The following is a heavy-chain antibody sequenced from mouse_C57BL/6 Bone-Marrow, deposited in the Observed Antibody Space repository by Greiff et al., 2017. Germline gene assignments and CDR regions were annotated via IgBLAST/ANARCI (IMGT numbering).Heavy chain of an antibody. Sequence: QVQLKESGAELVRPGTSVKVSCKASGYAFTNYLIEWVKQRPGQGLEWIGVINPGSGGTNYNEKLKGKATLTADKSSSTAYMQLSSLTSEDSAVYSCARHYDHDVDYFDYWGQGTTLTVSS. D-gene: IGHD2-4*01. CDR3: ARHYDHDVDYFDY. CDR1: GYAFTNYL. CDR2: INPGSGGT. J-gene: IGHJ2*01. V-gene: IGHV1-54*01.